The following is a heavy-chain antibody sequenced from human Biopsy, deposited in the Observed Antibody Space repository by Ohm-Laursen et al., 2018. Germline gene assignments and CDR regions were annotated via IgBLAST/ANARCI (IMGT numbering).Heavy chain of an antibody. CDR1: GDIFTTSA. V-gene: IGHV1-69*04. CDR2: IIPILGTV. CDR3: ASGDIGGIGLDV. J-gene: IGHJ6*02. D-gene: IGHD6-13*01. Sequence: SSVKVSCKASGDIFTTSAISWVRQVPGQGLDWMGRIIPILGTVDYGQNFQGRVTIRADTSTTFLELTSLRYDDTAVYYCASGDIGGIGLDVWGLGTTVTVSS.